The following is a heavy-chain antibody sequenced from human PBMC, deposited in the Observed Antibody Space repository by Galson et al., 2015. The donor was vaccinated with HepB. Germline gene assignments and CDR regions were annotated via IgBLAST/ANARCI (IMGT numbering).Heavy chain of an antibody. V-gene: IGHV3-21*01. J-gene: IGHJ4*02. CDR2: ISSSSSYI. D-gene: IGHD3-3*01. CDR1: GFTFSSFS. Sequence: SLRLSCAASGFTFSSFSMNWVRQAPGKGLEWVSSISSSSSYIYYADSVKGRFTISRDNAKNSLYLQMNSLRAEDTAVYYCARRGRRFLELDYWGQGTLVTVSS. CDR3: ARRGRRFLELDY.